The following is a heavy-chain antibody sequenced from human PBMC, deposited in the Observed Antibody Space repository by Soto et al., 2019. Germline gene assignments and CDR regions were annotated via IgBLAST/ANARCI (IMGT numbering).Heavy chain of an antibody. J-gene: IGHJ5*02. Sequence: QLQLQESGPGVVKSSETLSLTCTLSGGSITTSSYWWGWIRQPPGKGLEWIGSLYNTATTFSNPSVKNRVTISAVATMMQFSLKLDSVSAADTAVYSCARHAAGGFRGGNSFDPGGHGTLVIVSS. V-gene: IGHV4-39*01. CDR2: LYNTATT. CDR3: ARHAAGGFRGGNSFDP. CDR1: GGSITTSSYW. D-gene: IGHD2-8*02.